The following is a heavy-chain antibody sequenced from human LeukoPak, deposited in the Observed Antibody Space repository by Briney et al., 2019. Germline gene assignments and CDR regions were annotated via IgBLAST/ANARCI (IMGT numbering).Heavy chain of an antibody. D-gene: IGHD4-17*01. Sequence: PGGSLRLSCAASGFTFSSYGMHWVRQAPGKGLEWVAVIWYDGSDKYYADSVKGRFTISRDSSKNTLYLQMNSLRAEDTAVYYCARDRSVTHFDYWGQGTLVTVSS. J-gene: IGHJ4*02. V-gene: IGHV3-33*01. CDR3: ARDRSVTHFDY. CDR1: GFTFSSYG. CDR2: IWYDGSDK.